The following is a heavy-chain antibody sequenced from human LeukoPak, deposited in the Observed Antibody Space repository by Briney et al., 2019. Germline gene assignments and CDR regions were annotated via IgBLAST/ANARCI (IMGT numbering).Heavy chain of an antibody. J-gene: IGHJ3*02. Sequence: GGSLRLSCAASGFTFSSYSMNWVRQAPGKGLEWVSSISSSSSYIYYADSVKGRFTISRDNTKNSLYLQMNSLRAEDTAVYYCARSYSNPDAFDIWGQGTMVTVSS. D-gene: IGHD2-15*01. CDR3: ARSYSNPDAFDI. V-gene: IGHV3-21*01. CDR2: ISSSSSYI. CDR1: GFTFSSYS.